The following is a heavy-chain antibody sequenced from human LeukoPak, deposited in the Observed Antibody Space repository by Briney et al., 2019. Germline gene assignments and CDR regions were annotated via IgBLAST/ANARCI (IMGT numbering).Heavy chain of an antibody. CDR3: ARDSVDDAFDI. V-gene: IGHV3-7*01. J-gene: IGHJ3*02. D-gene: IGHD6-19*01. Sequence: GGSLRLSCAASGFTFSSYWMSWVRQAPGKALEWVANIKRDGSEKYYVDSVKGRFTISRDNAKNSLYLQMNSLRAEDTAVYYCARDSVDDAFDIWGQGTMVTVSS. CDR1: GFTFSSYW. CDR2: IKRDGSEK.